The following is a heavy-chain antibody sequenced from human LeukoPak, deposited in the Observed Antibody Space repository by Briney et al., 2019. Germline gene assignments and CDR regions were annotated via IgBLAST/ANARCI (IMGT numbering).Heavy chain of an antibody. J-gene: IGHJ4*02. CDR2: IYHSGST. CDR3: ARVSSGTYYFDS. CDR1: GGSISSSNW. V-gene: IGHV4-4*02. Sequence: PSETLSLTCAISGGSISSSNWWSWVRQPPGKGLEWIGEIYHSGSTNYSPSLKSRVTISADKSKNQFSLKVTSVTAADTAVYYCARVSSGTYYFDSWGQGTLVTVSS. D-gene: IGHD1-26*01.